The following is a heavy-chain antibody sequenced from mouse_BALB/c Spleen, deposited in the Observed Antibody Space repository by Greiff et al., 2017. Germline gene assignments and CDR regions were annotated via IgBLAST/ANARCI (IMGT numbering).Heavy chain of an antibody. CDR3: ARSITTGDWFAY. J-gene: IGHJ3*01. D-gene: IGHD1-2*01. V-gene: IGHV5-17*02. CDR2: ISSGSSTI. Sequence: EVKLMESGGGLVQPGGSRKLSCAASGFTFSSFGMHWVRQAPEKGLEWVAYISSGSSTIYYADTVKGRFTISRDNPKNTLFLQMTSLRSEDTAMYYCARSITTGDWFAYWGQGTLVTVSA. CDR1: GFTFSSFG.